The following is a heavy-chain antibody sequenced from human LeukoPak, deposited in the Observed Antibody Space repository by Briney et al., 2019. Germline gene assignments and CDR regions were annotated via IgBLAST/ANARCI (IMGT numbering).Heavy chain of an antibody. J-gene: IGHJ3*02. Sequence: GGSLRLSCAASGFTFSSFEMNWVRQAPGKGLEWVSYISGSGTNIYYADSVKGRFTISRDNAKNSLSLQMNSLRAEDTATYYCAREAVPGGRGDTFDIWGQGTMVTVSS. CDR2: ISGSGTNI. CDR3: AREAVPGGRGDTFDI. D-gene: IGHD6-19*01. CDR1: GFTFSSFE. V-gene: IGHV3-48*03.